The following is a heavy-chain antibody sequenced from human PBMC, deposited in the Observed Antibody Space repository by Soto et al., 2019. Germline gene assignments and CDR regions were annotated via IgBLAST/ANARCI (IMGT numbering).Heavy chain of an antibody. J-gene: IGHJ2*01. V-gene: IGHV3-48*01. CDR3: ARDPLHYDSSGYPLPNTAVDWYFDL. Sequence: TGGSLRLSCAASGFTFSSYSMNWVRQAPGKGLEWVSYISSSSSTIYYADSVKGRFTISRDNAKNSLYLQMNSLRAEDTAVYYCARDPLHYDSSGYPLPNTAVDWYFDLWGRGTLVTVSS. CDR1: GFTFSSYS. CDR2: ISSSSSTI. D-gene: IGHD3-22*01.